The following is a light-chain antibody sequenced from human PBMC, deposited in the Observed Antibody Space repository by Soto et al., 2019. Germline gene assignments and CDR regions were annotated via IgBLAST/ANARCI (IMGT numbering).Light chain of an antibody. CDR2: DVS. J-gene: IGLJ1*01. Sequence: QSVLTQPASVSGSPGQSITISCTGTSSDVGGYNYVSWYQQHPGKAPKFMIYDVSNRPSGVSNRFSGSKSGNTASLTISGLQAEDEADYYCSSYTTSNTRQIVFGTGTMLTVL. CDR1: SSDVGGYNY. V-gene: IGLV2-14*01. CDR3: SSYTTSNTRQIV.